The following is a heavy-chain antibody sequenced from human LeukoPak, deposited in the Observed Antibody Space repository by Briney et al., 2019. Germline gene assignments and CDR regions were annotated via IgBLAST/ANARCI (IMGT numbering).Heavy chain of an antibody. J-gene: IGHJ5*02. V-gene: IGHV3-21*01. CDR3: ARDFGVTGLWFDP. D-gene: IGHD3-3*01. Sequence: PGGSLRLSCAASGFTFSSYSMNWVRQAPGKGLEWVSSISSSSSYIYYADSVKGRFTISRDNAKNSLYLQMNSLRAEDTAVYYCARDFGVTGLWFDPWGQGTLVTVSS. CDR1: GFTFSSYS. CDR2: ISSSSSYI.